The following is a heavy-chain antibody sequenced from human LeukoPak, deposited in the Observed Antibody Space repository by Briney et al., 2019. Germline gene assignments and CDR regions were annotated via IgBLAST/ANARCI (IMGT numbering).Heavy chain of an antibody. CDR3: ARGPYSGDY. J-gene: IGHJ4*02. CDR2: IYYSGST. D-gene: IGHD2-21*01. CDR1: GGSISSYY. V-gene: IGHV4-59*01. Sequence: SETLSLTCTVSGGSISSYYWSWIRQPPGKGLEWIGYIYYSGSTNYNPSLKSRVTISVDTSKNQFSLKLSSVTAADTAVYYCARGPYSGDYWGQGTLVTVSS.